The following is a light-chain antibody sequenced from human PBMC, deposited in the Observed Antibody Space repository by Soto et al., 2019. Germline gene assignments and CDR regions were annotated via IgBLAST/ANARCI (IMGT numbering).Light chain of an antibody. V-gene: IGKV3-15*01. Sequence: EILMTQSPATLSVSPGERATLSCRASQSISSNLAWYQQKPGQAPRLLIYGASTRATGIPARFSASGSGTEFTLTISSLQSEDFADYYCQQYNNWPVTFGQGTKVEIK. J-gene: IGKJ1*01. CDR3: QQYNNWPVT. CDR2: GAS. CDR1: QSISSN.